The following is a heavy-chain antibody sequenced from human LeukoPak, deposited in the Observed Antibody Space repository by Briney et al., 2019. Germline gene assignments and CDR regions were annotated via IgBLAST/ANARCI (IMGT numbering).Heavy chain of an antibody. CDR1: GGSISSSSYY. J-gene: IGHJ4*02. CDR3: ARGRPTYYYGSGSYKELDY. D-gene: IGHD3-10*01. V-gene: IGHV4-39*07. CDR2: IYYSGST. Sequence: PSETLSLTCTVSGGSISSSSYYWGWIRQPPGKGLEWIGSIYYSGSTYYNPSLKSRVTISVDTSKNQFSLKLSSVTAADTAVYYCARGRPTYYYGSGSYKELDYWGQGTLVTVSS.